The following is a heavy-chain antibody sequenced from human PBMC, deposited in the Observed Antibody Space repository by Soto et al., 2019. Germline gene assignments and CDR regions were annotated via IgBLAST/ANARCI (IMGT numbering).Heavy chain of an antibody. CDR1: GGTFSSYA. D-gene: IGHD5-12*01. CDR2: IVPIVDTS. J-gene: IGHJ4*02. CDR3: VRVVAIPGYPDN. V-gene: IGHV1-69*12. Sequence: QVQLVQSGAEVRQPASSVKVSCKTSGGTFSSYAISWVRQAPGQGLEWMGGIVPIVDTSTYAQKFPGRVTITADESTSTVYMELSSLRSDDTAVYYCVRVVAIPGYPDNWGQGTLVTVSS.